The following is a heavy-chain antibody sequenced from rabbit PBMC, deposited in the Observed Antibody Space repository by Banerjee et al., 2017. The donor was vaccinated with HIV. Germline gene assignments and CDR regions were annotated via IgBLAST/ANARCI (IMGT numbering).Heavy chain of an antibody. V-gene: IGHV1S47*01. Sequence: QEQLMESGGGLVQPGGSLKLSCKASGIDFSSYGSSWVRQAPGKGPEWIAWIYPGLGITKYANSVKGRFTISSDNAQNTVSLQMTSLTGSDTATYFCASQGRYGGSNYYIGFNLWGQGTLVTVS. CDR1: GIDFSSYG. J-gene: IGHJ4*01. CDR2: IYPGLGIT. D-gene: IGHD8-1*01. CDR3: ASQGRYGGSNYYIGFNL.